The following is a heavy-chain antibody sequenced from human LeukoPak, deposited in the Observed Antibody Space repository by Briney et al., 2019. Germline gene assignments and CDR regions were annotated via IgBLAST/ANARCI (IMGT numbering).Heavy chain of an antibody. CDR2: ISSSSSYI. J-gene: IGHJ4*02. CDR3: ASLPGTLGY. Sequence: GGSLRLSCVVSGFSFGSEAMSWVRQAPGKGLEWVSSISSSSSYIYYADSVKGRFTISRDNAKNSLYLQMNSLRAEDTAVYYCASLPGTLGYWGQGTLVTVSS. CDR1: GFSFGSEA. V-gene: IGHV3-21*01.